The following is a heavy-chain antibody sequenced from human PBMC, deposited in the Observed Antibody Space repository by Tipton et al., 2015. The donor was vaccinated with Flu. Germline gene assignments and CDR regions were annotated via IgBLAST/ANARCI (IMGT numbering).Heavy chain of an antibody. V-gene: IGHV3-15*01. CDR2: IKSKTDGGTT. CDR1: GFTFSNAW. Sequence: SLRLSCAASGFTFSNAWMSWVRQAPGKGLEWVGRIKSKTDGGTTDYAAPVKGRFTISRDDSKNTLYLQMNSLKTEDTAVYYCTTDPPVAAFYYYYGMDVWGQGTPVTVSS. D-gene: IGHD6-19*01. CDR3: TTDPPVAAFYYYYGMDV. J-gene: IGHJ6*02.